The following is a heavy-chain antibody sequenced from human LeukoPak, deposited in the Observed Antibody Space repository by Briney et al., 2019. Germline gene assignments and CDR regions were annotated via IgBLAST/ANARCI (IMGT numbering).Heavy chain of an antibody. Sequence: GGSLRLSCAASGFTFSDLYMNWVRQAPGKGLEWVSVIYNGGSTNYGDSVKGRFTISRDNSKNTLNLQMNSLRAEDTAVYFCARASQWLAFDYWGQGTLVTVSS. CDR1: GFTFSDLY. J-gene: IGHJ4*02. CDR2: IYNGGST. D-gene: IGHD6-19*01. V-gene: IGHV3-66*01. CDR3: ARASQWLAFDY.